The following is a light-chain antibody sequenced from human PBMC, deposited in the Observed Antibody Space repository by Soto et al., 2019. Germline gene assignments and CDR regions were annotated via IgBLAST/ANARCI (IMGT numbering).Light chain of an antibody. J-gene: IGKJ2*01. Sequence: DIQMTQSPSTLSASVGDRVIITCRASQTTSSWLAWYQQKPGEAPNLLIYDTSSLQSGVPSRFSGSGSGTEFTLTISSLQPDDFATYYCQQYNSLPFTVGQGTKVDIK. CDR1: QTTSSW. CDR2: DTS. V-gene: IGKV1-5*01. CDR3: QQYNSLPFT.